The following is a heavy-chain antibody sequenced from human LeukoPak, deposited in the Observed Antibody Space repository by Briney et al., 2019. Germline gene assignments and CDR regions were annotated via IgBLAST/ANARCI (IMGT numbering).Heavy chain of an antibody. CDR3: ARGYYGSGSYSAEYFQH. CDR2: ISSSSSTI. J-gene: IGHJ1*01. D-gene: IGHD3-10*01. Sequence: GGSLRLSCAASGFTFSSYSMNWVRRAPGKGLEWVSYISSSSSTIYYADSVKGRFTISRDNAKNSLYLQMNSLRAEDTAVYYCARGYYGSGSYSAEYFQHWGQGTLVTVSS. V-gene: IGHV3-48*01. CDR1: GFTFSSYS.